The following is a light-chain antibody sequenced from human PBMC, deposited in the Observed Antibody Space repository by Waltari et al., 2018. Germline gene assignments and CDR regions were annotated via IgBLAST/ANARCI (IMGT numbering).Light chain of an antibody. Sequence: QVVLTQSPSASASLGASVKLPCTLSSGYGHFAIASHQHQPEKGPRYLMKLNNDGSQSQGAGITDRVSGSSSGYGRYRPISGLQSEDEADYYCQTWGTGTYWTFGGGTKLSVL. V-gene: IGLV4-69*01. CDR2: LNNDGSQ. J-gene: IGLJ3*02. CDR1: SGYGHFA. CDR3: QTWGTGTYWT.